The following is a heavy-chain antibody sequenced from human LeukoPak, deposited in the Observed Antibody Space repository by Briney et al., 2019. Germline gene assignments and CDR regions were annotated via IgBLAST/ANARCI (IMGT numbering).Heavy chain of an antibody. Sequence: GGSLRLSCAASGFTFSSYNMNWVRQAPGKGLEWVSSISSSSSYIYYADSVKGRFTISRDNAKNSLYLQMNSLRAEDTAVYYCARRTLRYFDWLLGAFDIWGQGTMVTVSS. J-gene: IGHJ3*02. CDR1: GFTFSSYN. CDR3: ARRTLRYFDWLLGAFDI. V-gene: IGHV3-21*01. CDR2: ISSSSSYI. D-gene: IGHD3-9*01.